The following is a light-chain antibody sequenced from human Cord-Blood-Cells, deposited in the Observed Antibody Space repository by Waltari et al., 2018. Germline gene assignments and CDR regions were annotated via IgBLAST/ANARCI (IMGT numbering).Light chain of an antibody. V-gene: IGKV4-1*01. Sequence: DIVMTQSPDSLAVSLGERATINCKSSQSVLYSSKHKNDLAWYQQKPGQPPKLLIYWASTRESGVPDRFSGSGSGTDFTLTISSLQAEDVAVYYCQQYYSTPLTFGQGTKVEIK. CDR2: WAS. CDR1: QSVLYSSKHKND. CDR3: QQYYSTPLT. J-gene: IGKJ1*01.